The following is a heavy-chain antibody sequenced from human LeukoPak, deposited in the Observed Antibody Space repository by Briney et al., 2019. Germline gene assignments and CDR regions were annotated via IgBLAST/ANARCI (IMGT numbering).Heavy chain of an antibody. V-gene: IGHV3-49*04. CDR1: GFTFNTYT. Sequence: GGSLRLSCAASGFTFNTYTMNWVRQAPGKGLEWVGFIRSKAYGGTTEYAASVKGRFTISRDDSKSIAYLQMNSLKTEDTAVYYCTRDPRSSGYDYVHWGQGTLVTVSS. J-gene: IGHJ4*02. CDR2: IRSKAYGGTT. CDR3: TRDPRSSGYDYVH. D-gene: IGHD5-12*01.